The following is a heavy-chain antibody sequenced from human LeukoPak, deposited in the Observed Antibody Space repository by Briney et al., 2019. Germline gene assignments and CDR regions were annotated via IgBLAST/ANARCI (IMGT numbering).Heavy chain of an antibody. J-gene: IGHJ4*02. CDR1: GFSFSTFG. Sequence: GGSLRLSCAASGFSFSTFGMHWARRAPGKGLEGVANIKQDGSEKYYVDSVKGRFTISRDNAKNSLYLQMNSLRAEDTAVYYCARDRGYYDSSGSYYFDYWGQGTLVTVSS. V-gene: IGHV3-7*01. D-gene: IGHD3-22*01. CDR3: ARDRGYYDSSGSYYFDY. CDR2: IKQDGSEK.